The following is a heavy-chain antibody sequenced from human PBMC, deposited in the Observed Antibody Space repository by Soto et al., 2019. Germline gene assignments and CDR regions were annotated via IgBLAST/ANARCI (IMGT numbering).Heavy chain of an antibody. CDR2: FSSSSSYI. CDR1: GFTFSSYH. V-gene: IGHV3-21*01. D-gene: IGHD3-9*01. CDR3: ARVDYDILTGYAPSHMDV. Sequence: GGSLRLSCAASGFTFSSYHINWVRQAPGKGLVWFSSFSSSSSYIYYADSVKGRFTISRDNSKISLYLQMNSLRAEDTAVYYCARVDYDILTGYAPSHMDVWGKGTTVTVSS. J-gene: IGHJ6*03.